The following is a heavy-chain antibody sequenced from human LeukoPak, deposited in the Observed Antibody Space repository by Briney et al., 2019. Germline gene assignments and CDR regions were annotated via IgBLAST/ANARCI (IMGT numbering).Heavy chain of an antibody. J-gene: IGHJ4*02. CDR2: ISYDGSNK. CDR3: ARDGVPYVDITADFDY. V-gene: IGHV3-30-3*01. CDR1: GSTFSSYA. D-gene: IGHD5-12*01. Sequence: GRSLRLSCAASGSTFSSYAMHWVRQAPGKGLEWVAVISYDGSNKYYADSVKGRFTISRDNSKNTLYLQMNSLRAEDTAVYYCARDGVPYVDITADFDYWGQGTLVTVSS.